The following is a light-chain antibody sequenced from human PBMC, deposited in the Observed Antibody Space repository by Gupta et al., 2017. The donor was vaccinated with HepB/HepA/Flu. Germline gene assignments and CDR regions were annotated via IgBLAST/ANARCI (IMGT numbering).Light chain of an antibody. J-gene: IGLJ3*02. CDR2: GKN. Sequence: SSELTQDPAVSVALGQTVRITCQGDSLRSYYASWYQQKPGQAPVLVIYGKNNRPSGIPDRFSGSSSGNTASLTITGAQAEDKADYYCNSRDSSGNHPVFGGGTKLTVL. CDR1: SLRSYY. CDR3: NSRDSSGNHPV. V-gene: IGLV3-19*01.